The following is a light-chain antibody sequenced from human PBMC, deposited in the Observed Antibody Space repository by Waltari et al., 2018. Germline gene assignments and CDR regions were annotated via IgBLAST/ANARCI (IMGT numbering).Light chain of an antibody. J-gene: IGKJ1*01. V-gene: IGKV3-11*01. Sequence: ETVLTQSPATLSSSPGERATLSCRASQSISNHLAWYQQKPGQPPRPLIHAESKRATGIPARFSCSGSGTDFTLTISSLEPEDFAVYYCQQRSNLWTFGQGTKVEIK. CDR2: AES. CDR1: QSISNH. CDR3: QQRSNLWT.